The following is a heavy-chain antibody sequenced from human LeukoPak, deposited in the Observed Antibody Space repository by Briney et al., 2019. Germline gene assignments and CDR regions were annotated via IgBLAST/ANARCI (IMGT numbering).Heavy chain of an antibody. CDR1: GFTFSSYS. D-gene: IGHD3-9*01. CDR2: ISSSSSYI. J-gene: IGHJ4*02. V-gene: IGHV3-21*01. Sequence: PGGSLRLSCAASGFTFSSYSMNWVRQAPGKGLEWVSSISSSSSYIYYADSVKGRFTISRDNAKNSLYLQMNSLRAEDTAVYYCARTYYDILTGYYGLFDYWGQGTLVTLSS. CDR3: ARTYYDILTGYYGLFDY.